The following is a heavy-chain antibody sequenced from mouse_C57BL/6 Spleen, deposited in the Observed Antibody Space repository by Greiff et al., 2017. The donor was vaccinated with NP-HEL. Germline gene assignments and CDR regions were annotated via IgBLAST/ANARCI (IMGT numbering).Heavy chain of an antibody. CDR2: INPNNGGT. D-gene: IGHD1-1*01. J-gene: IGHJ4*01. CDR3: ARERAITTVVGAMDY. Sequence: VQLQQSGPELVKPGASVKIPCKASGYTFTDYNMDWVKQSHGKSLEWIGDINPNNGGTIYNQKFKGKATLTVDKSSSTAYMELRSLTSEDTAVYYCARERAITTVVGAMDYWGQGTSVTVSS. CDR1: GYTFTDYN. V-gene: IGHV1-18*01.